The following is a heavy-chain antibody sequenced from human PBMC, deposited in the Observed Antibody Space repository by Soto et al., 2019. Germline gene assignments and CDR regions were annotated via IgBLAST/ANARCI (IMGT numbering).Heavy chain of an antibody. D-gene: IGHD3-22*01. CDR1: GFPFSDYG. CDR2: ISNAGSYK. V-gene: IGHV3-30*18. CDR3: AKDAFYSDSSGYYPTDAIDI. Sequence: GVCLRLSCAASGFPFSDYGMHWVRHSLGKGLEWVAAISNAGSYKYYADSVKARVSSSRDNSENSVSLQVIRLRTEDTVMYSCAKDAFYSDSSGYYPTDAIDIRGQGTMVTVSS. J-gene: IGHJ3*02.